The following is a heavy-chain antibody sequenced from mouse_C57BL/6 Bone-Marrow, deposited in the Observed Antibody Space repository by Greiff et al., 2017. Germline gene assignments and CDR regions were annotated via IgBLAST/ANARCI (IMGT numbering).Heavy chain of an antibody. CDR3: ARWDSSGYCYYYAMDY. D-gene: IGHD3-2*02. J-gene: IGHJ4*01. CDR2: IYPGGGYT. V-gene: IGHV1-63*01. CDR1: GYTFTNYW. Sequence: VQLQQSGAELVRPGTSVKMSCKASGYTFTNYWIGWAKQRPGHGLEWIGDIYPGGGYTNYNEKFKGKATLTADKSSSTAYMQFSSLTSEDSAIYYCARWDSSGYCYYYAMDYWGQGTSVTVSS.